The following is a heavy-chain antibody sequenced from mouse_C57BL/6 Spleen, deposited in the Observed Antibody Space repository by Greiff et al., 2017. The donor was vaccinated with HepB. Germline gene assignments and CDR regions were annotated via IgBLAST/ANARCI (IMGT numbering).Heavy chain of an antibody. Sequence: ESGPGLVKPSQSLSLTCSVTGYSITSGYYWYWIRQFPGNKLEWMGYISYDGSNNYNPSLKNRISITRDTSKNQFFLKLNSVTTEDTATYYCARDMNYGYFDYWGQGTTLTVSS. CDR3: ARDMNYGYFDY. CDR2: ISYDGSN. CDR1: GYSITSGYY. J-gene: IGHJ2*01. D-gene: IGHD1-1*01. V-gene: IGHV3-6*01.